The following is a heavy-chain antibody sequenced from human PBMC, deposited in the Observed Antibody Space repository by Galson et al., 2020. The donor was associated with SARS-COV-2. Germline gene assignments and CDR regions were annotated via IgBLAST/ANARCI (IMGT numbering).Heavy chain of an antibody. CDR1: GFTFKNAW. CDR2: IKSAAAGGTT. CDR3: AADVPERGGGEFDY. Sequence: ESLKISCAASGFTFKNAWMKWVRQAPGKGLEWVGRIKSAAAGGTTHYSAPVEGRFTISRDDSTNTVYLQMNSLNTEDTAVYYCAADVPERGGGEFDYWGQGILVTVSS. V-gene: IGHV3-15*01. D-gene: IGHD3-16*01. J-gene: IGHJ4*02.